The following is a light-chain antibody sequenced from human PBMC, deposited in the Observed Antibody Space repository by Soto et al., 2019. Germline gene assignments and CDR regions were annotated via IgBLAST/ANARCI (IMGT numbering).Light chain of an antibody. J-gene: IGKJ1*01. V-gene: IGKV3-15*01. CDR1: QTINNN. CDR3: QQYDKWPWT. Sequence: DIVMTQSPATLSMSPGERATLSCRASQTINNNLAWNQQKPGQAPRLLIYGASTRATGSPDRFSGSGSGTEFTLTISSLKSEDFAVYYCQQYDKWPWTFGQGTKVEIK. CDR2: GAS.